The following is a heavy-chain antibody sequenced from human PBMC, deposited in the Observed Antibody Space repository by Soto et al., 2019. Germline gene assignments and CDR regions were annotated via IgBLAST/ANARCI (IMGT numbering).Heavy chain of an antibody. J-gene: IGHJ4*02. V-gene: IGHV3-30*18. CDR1: GFTFSSYG. D-gene: IGHD3-22*01. CDR2: ISYDGSNK. CDR3: AKVRGPYYDSSTGFDY. Sequence: QPGGSLRLSCAASGFTFSSYGMHWVRQAPGKGLEWVAVISYDGSNKYYADSVKGRFTISRDNSKNTLYLQMNSLRAEDTAVYYCAKVRGPYYDSSTGFDYWGQGTLVTVSS.